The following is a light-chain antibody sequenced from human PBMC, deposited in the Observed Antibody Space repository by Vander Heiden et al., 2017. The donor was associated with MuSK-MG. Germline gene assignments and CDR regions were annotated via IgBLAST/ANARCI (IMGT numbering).Light chain of an antibody. CDR3: QQSHSTLGT. CDR1: QSISSY. V-gene: IGKV1-39*01. Sequence: DIQMTQSPSSLSASVGDRVTITCRASQSISSYLNWYQQKPGKAPKLLIYAACMVHRGLSWRFSGSACATDFTLTISLQPPEDFATYYCQQSHSTLGTFGQGTKVEIK. J-gene: IGKJ1*01. CDR2: AAC.